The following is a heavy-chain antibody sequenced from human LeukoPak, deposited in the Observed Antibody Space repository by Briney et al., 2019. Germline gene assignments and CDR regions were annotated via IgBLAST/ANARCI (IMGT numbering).Heavy chain of an antibody. CDR2: MHHSGRT. D-gene: IGHD3-22*01. CDR1: GGSISSSNW. Sequence: SGTLSLTCAVSGGSISSSNWWSWVRQPPGKGLEWIGEMHHSGRTNYNPSLKSRVTISVDKSKNQFSLKLSSVTAADTAVYYCARADDSSGYADYWGQGTLVTVSS. CDR3: ARADDSSGYADY. J-gene: IGHJ4*02. V-gene: IGHV4-4*02.